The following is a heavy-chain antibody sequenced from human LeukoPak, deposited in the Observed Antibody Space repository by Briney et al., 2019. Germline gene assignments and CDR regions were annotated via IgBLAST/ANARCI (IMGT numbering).Heavy chain of an antibody. CDR2: IHPSGGGT. V-gene: IGHV1-46*01. CDR3: ARMEMDPAMVTNYFDY. Sequence: ASVKVSCKASGYTFTSNYIHRVRQAPGQGLEWMGVIHPSGGGTNYAPKFQGRVTMTRDTSTTTVFMELSSLTSEDTAIYYCARMEMDPAMVTNYFDYWGQGTLVTVSS. J-gene: IGHJ4*02. D-gene: IGHD5-18*01. CDR1: GYTFTSNY.